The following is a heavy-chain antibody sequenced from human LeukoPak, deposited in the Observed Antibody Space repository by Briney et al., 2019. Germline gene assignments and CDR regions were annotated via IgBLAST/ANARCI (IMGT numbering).Heavy chain of an antibody. D-gene: IGHD1-1*01. V-gene: IGHV6-1*01. CDR3: ARALERYYFDF. Sequence: SQTLSLTFAISGDTVSGNSGAWIWIRQSPSRGLEWLGRTYYMSKWFHEYAVSVKGRIIISPDTANNQFSLHLSSVTADDTGVYYCARALERYYFDFWGQGTLVTVSS. CDR2: TYYMSKWFH. CDR1: GDTVSGNSGA. J-gene: IGHJ4*02.